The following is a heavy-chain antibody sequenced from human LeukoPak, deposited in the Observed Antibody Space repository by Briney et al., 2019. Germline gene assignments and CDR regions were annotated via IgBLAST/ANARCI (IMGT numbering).Heavy chain of an antibody. J-gene: IGHJ4*02. CDR3: ARTPTNWNPDY. V-gene: IGHV4-61*02. CDR2: IYTSGST. Sequence: SETLSLTCTVLGGSISSGSYYWSWIRQPAGKGLEWIGRIYTSGSTNYNPSLKSRVTISVDTSKNQFSLKLSSVTAADTAVYYCARTPTNWNPDYWGQGTLVTVSS. CDR1: GGSISSGSYY. D-gene: IGHD1-1*01.